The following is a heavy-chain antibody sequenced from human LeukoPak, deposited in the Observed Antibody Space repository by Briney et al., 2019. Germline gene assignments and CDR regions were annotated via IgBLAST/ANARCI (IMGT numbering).Heavy chain of an antibody. V-gene: IGHV4-39*01. CDR3: ARSLGASSWVGNWFNP. Sequence: SETLSLTCSVSGGSISSAKHDWAWIRQPPGQGLEWIGSIYYSGTTYYNLSLKSRVTLFVDTSKNQFSLRLSSVTAADTAVYFCARSLGASSWVGNWFNPWGQGTLVTVSP. D-gene: IGHD6-13*01. CDR1: GGSISSAKHD. J-gene: IGHJ5*02. CDR2: IYYSGTT.